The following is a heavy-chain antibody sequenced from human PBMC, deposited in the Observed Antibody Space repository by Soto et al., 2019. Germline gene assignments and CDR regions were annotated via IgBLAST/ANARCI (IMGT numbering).Heavy chain of an antibody. Sequence: GASVKVSCKASGYALTSYYMQWVRQAPGQGLEWMGMINPTSDYTNYAQKFQVRVTLTSDTSTSTVYIELSSLRSDDTAMYYCARIAQTYSRSGYPLEGGLDVWGQGTMVNVSS. CDR1: GYALTSYY. CDR3: ARIAQTYSRSGYPLEGGLDV. V-gene: IGHV1-46*01. D-gene: IGHD3-22*01. CDR2: INPTSDYT. J-gene: IGHJ6*01.